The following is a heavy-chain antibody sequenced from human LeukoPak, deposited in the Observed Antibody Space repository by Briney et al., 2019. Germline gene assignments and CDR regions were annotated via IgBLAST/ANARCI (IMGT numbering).Heavy chain of an antibody. CDR2: IKQDGSEK. Sequence: PGGSLRLSCAGSGFTFSSYWMTWVRQAPGKGLEWVANIKQDGSEKYYVDSVKGRFTISRDNAKNSLYLQMNSLRAEDTAVYYCAKVNWCSASCADAWGQGTLVTVSS. D-gene: IGHD2-2*01. CDR1: GFTFSSYW. CDR3: AKVNWCSASCADA. V-gene: IGHV3-7*01. J-gene: IGHJ4*02.